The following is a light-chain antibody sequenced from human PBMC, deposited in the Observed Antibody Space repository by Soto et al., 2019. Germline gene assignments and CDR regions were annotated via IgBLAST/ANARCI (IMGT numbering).Light chain of an antibody. CDR2: HTS. J-gene: IGKJ4*02. V-gene: IGKV3-20*01. CDR3: QQFAGS. CDR1: QSVNSNY. Sequence: IVLTQSQATLSLSPGERATLSCLASQSVNSNYLSWYQQKPGQAARLLVYHTSNRATGIPDRFSASGSGTDFTLIISRLEPEDFAVYFCQQFAGSFGGGTKVDIK.